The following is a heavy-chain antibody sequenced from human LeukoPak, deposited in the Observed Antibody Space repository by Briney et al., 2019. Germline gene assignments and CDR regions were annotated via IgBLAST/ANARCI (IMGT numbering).Heavy chain of an antibody. J-gene: IGHJ4*02. Sequence: PGGSLRLSCAASGFTFSSYSMNWVRQAPGKGLEWVSSISSSSSYIYYADSVKGRFTISRDNAKNSLYLQMNSLRAEDTAVYYCARCPVQWLRLRPRYYFDYWGQGTLVTVSS. CDR2: ISSSSSYI. CDR3: ARCPVQWLRLRPRYYFDY. CDR1: GFTFSSYS. D-gene: IGHD5-12*01. V-gene: IGHV3-21*01.